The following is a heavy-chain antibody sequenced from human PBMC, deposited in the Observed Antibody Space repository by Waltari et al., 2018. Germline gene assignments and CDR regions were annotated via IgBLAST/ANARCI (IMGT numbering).Heavy chain of an antibody. V-gene: IGHV3-30*02. J-gene: IGHJ4*02. CDR3: ARGDSSAYLDN. CDR2: IRYDGHNK. D-gene: IGHD3-22*01. Sequence: QVQLVESGGGVVQPGGSLRLSCAASGLILGSHGMHWVLQAPGKGLEWVAFIRYDGHNKYYADSVKGRCTISRDNPKNTLYLQMDSLGPEDTALYYCARGDSSAYLDNWGQGTQVTVSS. CDR1: GLILGSHG.